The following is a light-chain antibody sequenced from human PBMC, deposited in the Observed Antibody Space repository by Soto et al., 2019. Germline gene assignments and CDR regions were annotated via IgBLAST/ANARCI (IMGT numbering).Light chain of an antibody. V-gene: IGKV2-30*01. CDR1: QSLVYSDGNTY. CDR2: KVS. J-gene: IGKJ5*01. Sequence: DVVMTQPPLSLPVTLGQPASISCRSSQSLVYSDGNTYLSWFQQRPGQSPRRLIYKVSKRDSGVPDRFSGSESGTNFTLKISSVEAEDVGVYYCMQATQWPFTFGQGTRLEMK. CDR3: MQATQWPFT.